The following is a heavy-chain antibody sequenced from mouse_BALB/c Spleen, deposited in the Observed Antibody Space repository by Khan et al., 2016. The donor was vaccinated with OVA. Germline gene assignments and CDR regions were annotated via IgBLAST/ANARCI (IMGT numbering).Heavy chain of an antibody. V-gene: IGHV2-9*02. CDR1: GFSLTSYG. CDR3: ARVEDI. D-gene: IGHD1-3*01. CDR2: IWAGGST. J-gene: IGHJ2*01. Sequence: QVQLKESGPGLVEPSQSLSITCTVSGFSLTSYGVHWVRQPPGKGLQWLGVIWAGGSTNYNSALMSRLSISKDNSKSQVFLKMNSLQTDDTAMYCCARVEDIWGQGTTLTVSS.